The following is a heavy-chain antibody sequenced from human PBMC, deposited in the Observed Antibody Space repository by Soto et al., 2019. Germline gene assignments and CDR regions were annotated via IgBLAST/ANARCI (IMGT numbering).Heavy chain of an antibody. CDR3: ARGLLGITFGGVIVEYHYYGMDV. D-gene: IGHD3-16*02. CDR2: IYYSGST. J-gene: IGHJ6*02. Sequence: SETLALTCTVSGGSISSCDYYWSWIRQPPGTGLAWIGYIYYSGSTYYNPSLKSRVTISVDTSKNQFSLKLSSVTAADTAVYYCARGLLGITFGGVIVEYHYYGMDVWGQGTTVTVSS. CDR1: GGSISSCDYY. V-gene: IGHV4-30-4*01.